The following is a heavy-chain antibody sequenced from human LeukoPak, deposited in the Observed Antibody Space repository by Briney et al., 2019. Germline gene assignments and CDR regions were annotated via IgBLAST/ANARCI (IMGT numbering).Heavy chain of an antibody. Sequence: LETLSLTCTVSGGSISSYYWSWIRQPPGKGLEWIGYIYYSGSTNYNPSLKSRVTISVDTSKNQFSLKLSSVTAADTAVYYCARVRYSYGYNGLFDYWGQGTLVTVSS. J-gene: IGHJ4*02. CDR2: IYYSGST. CDR1: GGSISSYY. V-gene: IGHV4-59*01. CDR3: ARVRYSYGYNGLFDY. D-gene: IGHD5-18*01.